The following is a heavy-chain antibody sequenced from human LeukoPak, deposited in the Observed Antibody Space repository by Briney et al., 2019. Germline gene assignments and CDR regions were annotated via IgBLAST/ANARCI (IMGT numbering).Heavy chain of an antibody. D-gene: IGHD1-14*01. Sequence: GGSLRLSCAASGFTFSSYAMSWVRQAPGKGLEWVSAISGTGGSTHYADSVKGRFTISRDNSKNTLYLQMNSLRVEDTAVYYCAKDAMTNRNYYYFFYMDVWGKGTTVTVSS. V-gene: IGHV3-23*01. CDR3: AKDAMTNRNYYYFFYMDV. CDR2: ISGTGGST. J-gene: IGHJ6*03. CDR1: GFTFSSYA.